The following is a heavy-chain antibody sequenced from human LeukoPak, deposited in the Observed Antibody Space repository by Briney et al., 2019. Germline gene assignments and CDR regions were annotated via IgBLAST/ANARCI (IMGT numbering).Heavy chain of an antibody. Sequence: ASVKVSCKASGYTFTSYAMNWVRQAPGQRLEWMGWINTNTGNPTYAQGFTGRFVFSLDTSVSTAYLQISSLKSEDTAVYYCARGPAHYDFWSGYYRYFDYWGQGTLVTVSS. CDR3: ARGPAHYDFWSGYYRYFDY. V-gene: IGHV7-4-1*02. J-gene: IGHJ4*02. D-gene: IGHD3-3*01. CDR2: INTNTGNP. CDR1: GYTFTSYA.